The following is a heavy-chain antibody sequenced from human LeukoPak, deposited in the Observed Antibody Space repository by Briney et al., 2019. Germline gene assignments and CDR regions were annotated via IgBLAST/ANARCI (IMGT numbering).Heavy chain of an antibody. J-gene: IGHJ4*02. CDR3: ARDPVLYSSDFHGGDY. Sequence: PGGSLRLPCAASGFSFSSYWMSWVRQPPGKGLEWVANIKQDGSEKYYVDSVKGRFTISRDNAKNSLYLQMNSLRDEDTAVYYCARDPVLYSSDFHGGDYWGQGTLVTVSS. CDR1: GFSFSSYW. V-gene: IGHV3-7*01. D-gene: IGHD6-19*01. CDR2: IKQDGSEK.